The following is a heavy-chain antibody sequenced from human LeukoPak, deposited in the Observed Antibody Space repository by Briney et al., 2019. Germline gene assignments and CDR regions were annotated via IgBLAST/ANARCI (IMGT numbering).Heavy chain of an antibody. Sequence: GGSLRLSCAASGFTFSYYWMTWVRQAPGKGLEWVANIKQDGSEKYYVDSVKGRFTISRDNAKNSLYLQMNSLRAEDTAVYYCASGWFGELSPTANFDYWGQGTLVTVSS. CDR2: IKQDGSEK. CDR3: ASGWFGELSPTANFDY. V-gene: IGHV3-7*01. CDR1: GFTFSYYW. J-gene: IGHJ4*02. D-gene: IGHD3-10*01.